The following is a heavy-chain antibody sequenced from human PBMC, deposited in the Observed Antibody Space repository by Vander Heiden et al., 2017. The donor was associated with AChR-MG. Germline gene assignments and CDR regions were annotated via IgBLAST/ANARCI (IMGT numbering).Heavy chain of an antibody. D-gene: IGHD4-4*01. J-gene: IGHJ6*02. V-gene: IGHV1-69*06. CDR3: ARDPYDTVTTRYYYYGMDV. Sequence: QVQLVQSGAEVKKPGSSVKVSCKASGGTFSSYAISWVRQAPGQGLEWMGGIIPIFGTANYAQKFQGRVTITADKSTSTAYMELSSLRSEDTAVYYCARDPYDTVTTRYYYYGMDVWGQGTTVTVSS. CDR2: IIPIFGTA. CDR1: GGTFSSYA.